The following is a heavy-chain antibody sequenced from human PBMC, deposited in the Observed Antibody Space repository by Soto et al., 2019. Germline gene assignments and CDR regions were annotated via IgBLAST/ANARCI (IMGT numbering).Heavy chain of an antibody. CDR1: GGSMISYY. D-gene: IGHD3-9*01. CDR3: ARGLRYFDWLSGGYYYGMDV. CDR2: IYYSGST. V-gene: IGHV4-59*01. Sequence: SETLSLTCTVSGGSMISYYWSWIRQPPGKGLEWIGYIYYSGSTNYNPSLKSRVTISVDTSKNQFSLKLSSVTAADTAVYYCARGLRYFDWLSGGYYYGMDVWGQGTTVTVSS. J-gene: IGHJ6*02.